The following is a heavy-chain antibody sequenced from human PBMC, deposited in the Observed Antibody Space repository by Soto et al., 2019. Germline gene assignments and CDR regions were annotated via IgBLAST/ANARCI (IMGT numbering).Heavy chain of an antibody. V-gene: IGHV1-3*01. CDR3: ARTQRIMITFGGMGY. CDR2: INAGNGNT. Sequence: VKVSCKASGYTFTSYAMHWVRQAPGQRLEWMGWINAGNGNTKYSQKFQGRVTITRDTSASTAYMELSSLRSEDTAVYYCARTQRIMITFGGMGYWGQGTLVTVSS. D-gene: IGHD3-16*01. J-gene: IGHJ4*02. CDR1: GYTFTSYA.